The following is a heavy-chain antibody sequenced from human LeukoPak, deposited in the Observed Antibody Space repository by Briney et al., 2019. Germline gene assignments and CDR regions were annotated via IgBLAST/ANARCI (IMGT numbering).Heavy chain of an antibody. Sequence: PSETLSLTCTVSGGSISSYYWGWIRQPPGKGLEWIGSIYYSGSTYYNPSLKSRVTISVDTSKNQFSLKLSSVTAADTAVYYCARQDQGSSGYGVLFDYWGQGTLVTVSS. D-gene: IGHD3-22*01. J-gene: IGHJ4*02. V-gene: IGHV4-39*01. CDR2: IYYSGST. CDR1: GGSISSYY. CDR3: ARQDQGSSGYGVLFDY.